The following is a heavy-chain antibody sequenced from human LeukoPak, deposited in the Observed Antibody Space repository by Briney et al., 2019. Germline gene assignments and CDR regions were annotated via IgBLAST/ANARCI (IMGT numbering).Heavy chain of an antibody. CDR2: ISGSGGST. CDR1: GFTFSSYW. J-gene: IGHJ4*02. Sequence: PGGSLRLSCAASGFTFSSYWMHWVRQAPGKGLEWVSAISGSGGSTYYADSVKGRFTISRDNSKNTLYLQMNSLRAEDTAVYYCAKGSRVSGWLLPFDYWGQGTLVTVSS. CDR3: AKGSRVSGWLLPFDY. D-gene: IGHD6-19*01. V-gene: IGHV3-23*01.